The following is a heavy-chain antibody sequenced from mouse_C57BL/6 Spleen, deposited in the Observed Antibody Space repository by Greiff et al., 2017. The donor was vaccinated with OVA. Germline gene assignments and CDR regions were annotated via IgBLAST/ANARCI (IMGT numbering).Heavy chain of an antibody. CDR2: IDPNSGGT. J-gene: IGHJ1*03. Sequence: QVQLKQPGAELVKPGASVKLSCKASGYTFTSYWMHWVKQRPGRGLEWIGRIDPNSGGTKYNEKFKSKATLTVDKPSSTAYMQLSSLTSEDSAVYDCARDGSSYEHFDVWGTGTTVTVSS. CDR3: ARDGSSYEHFDV. D-gene: IGHD1-1*01. V-gene: IGHV1-72*01. CDR1: GYTFTSYW.